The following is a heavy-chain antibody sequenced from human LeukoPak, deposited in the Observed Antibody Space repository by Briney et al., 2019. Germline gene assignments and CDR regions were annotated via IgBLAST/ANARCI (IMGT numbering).Heavy chain of an antibody. V-gene: IGHV1-69*13. CDR3: ARVESWRGLYYYMDV. J-gene: IGHJ6*03. Sequence: SVKLSCKASGCTFSSYAISWVRQAPGQGLEWMGGIIPIFGTANYAQKFQGRVTITADESTSTAYMELSSLRSEDTAVYYCARVESWRGLYYYMDVWGKGTTVTISS. CDR1: GCTFSSYA. D-gene: IGHD3-10*01. CDR2: IIPIFGTA.